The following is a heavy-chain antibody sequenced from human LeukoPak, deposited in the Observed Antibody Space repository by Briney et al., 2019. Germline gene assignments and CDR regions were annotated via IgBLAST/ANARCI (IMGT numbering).Heavy chain of an antibody. D-gene: IGHD3-10*01. V-gene: IGHV3-48*03. CDR2: ISSGGSSI. Sequence: GGSLRLSCAASGFTFSSYEMNWVRQAPGKGLEWVSYISSGGSSIYYADSVKGRFTISRDNAKNSLYLQMNSLRAEDTAVYYCAGWSYSFDYWGQGTLVTVSS. CDR1: GFTFSSYE. CDR3: AGWSYSFDY. J-gene: IGHJ4*02.